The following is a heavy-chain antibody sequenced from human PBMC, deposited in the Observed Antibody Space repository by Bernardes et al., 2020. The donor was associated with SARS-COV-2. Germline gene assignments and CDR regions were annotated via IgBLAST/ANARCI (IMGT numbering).Heavy chain of an antibody. D-gene: IGHD6-13*01. CDR1: GYTFTSYY. Sequence: ASVKVSCKASGYTFTSYYMHWVRQAPGQGLEWMGIINPSGGSTSYAQKFQGRVTMTRDTSTSTVYMELSSLRSEDTAVYYCAAINRRGVAAAGMGYFQHWGQGTLVTVSS. CDR3: AAINRRGVAAAGMGYFQH. CDR2: INPSGGST. J-gene: IGHJ1*01. V-gene: IGHV1-46*01.